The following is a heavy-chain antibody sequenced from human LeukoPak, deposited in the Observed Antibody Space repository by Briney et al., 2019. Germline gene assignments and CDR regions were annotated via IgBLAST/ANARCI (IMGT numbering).Heavy chain of an antibody. CDR2: ISHSGST. Sequence: SETLSLTCTASDYSISSGYYWGRIRQPPGKGLEWIGSISHSGSTYYNPSLKSRVTISLDMSKNQFSLKLSSVTAADTAFYYCAREGDVVGATIDSWGQGTLVTVSS. D-gene: IGHD1-26*01. J-gene: IGHJ4*02. CDR1: DYSISSGYY. CDR3: AREGDVVGATIDS. V-gene: IGHV4-38-2*02.